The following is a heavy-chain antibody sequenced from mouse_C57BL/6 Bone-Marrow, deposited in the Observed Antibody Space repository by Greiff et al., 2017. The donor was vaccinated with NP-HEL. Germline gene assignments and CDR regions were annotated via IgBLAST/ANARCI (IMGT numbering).Heavy chain of an antibody. V-gene: IGHV5-4*01. CDR1: GFTFSDYG. Sequence: EVHLVESGGGLVKPGGSLKLSCAASGFTFSDYGMHWVRQAPEKGLEWVATISDGGSYTYYPDNVKGRFTISRDNAKNNLYLQMSHLKSEDTAMFYCARELCFDYWGQGTTLTVSS. CDR3: ARELCFDY. CDR2: ISDGGSYT. J-gene: IGHJ2*01. D-gene: IGHD1-1*02.